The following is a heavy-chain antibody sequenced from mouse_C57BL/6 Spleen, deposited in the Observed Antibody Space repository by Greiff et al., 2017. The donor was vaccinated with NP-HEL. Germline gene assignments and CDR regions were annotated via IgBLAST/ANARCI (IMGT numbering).Heavy chain of an antibody. V-gene: IGHV1-81*01. CDR1: GYTFTSYG. CDR3: ARGHYGVYAMDY. CDR2: IYPRSGNT. D-gene: IGHD1-2*01. Sequence: QVQLQQSGAELARPGASVKLSCKASGYTFTSYGISWVKQRTGQGLEWIGEIYPRSGNTYYNEKFKGKATLTADKSSSTAYMALRSLTSEDSAVYFCARGHYGVYAMDYWGQGTSVTVSS. J-gene: IGHJ4*01.